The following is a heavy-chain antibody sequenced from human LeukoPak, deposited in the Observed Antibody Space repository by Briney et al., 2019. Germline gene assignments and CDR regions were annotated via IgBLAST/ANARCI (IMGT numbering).Heavy chain of an antibody. V-gene: IGHV4-59*08. Sequence: PSETLSLTCTGSGGSISSYYWSWIGQPPGKGLEWIGYIYYTGGTNYNPSPKSRVTMFVDMSKNQFSLRLSSVTAADTAVYYCARHRAYSSSSPFDYWGPGTLVTVSS. CDR1: GGSISSYY. J-gene: IGHJ4*02. D-gene: IGHD6-6*01. CDR3: ARHRAYSSSSPFDY. CDR2: IYYTGGT.